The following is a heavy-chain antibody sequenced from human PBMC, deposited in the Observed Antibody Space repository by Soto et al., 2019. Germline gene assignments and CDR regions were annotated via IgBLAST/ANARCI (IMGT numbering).Heavy chain of an antibody. D-gene: IGHD3-22*01. CDR3: ASVKHYYDSSGYRSRGFDP. CDR2: IYYSGST. Sequence: PSETLSLTCTVSGGSISSGGYYWSWIRQHPGKGLEWVGYIYYSGSTYYNPSLKSRVTISVDTSKNQFSLKLSSVTAADTAVYYCASVKHYYDSSGYRSRGFDPWGQGTLVTVSS. J-gene: IGHJ5*02. V-gene: IGHV4-31*03. CDR1: GGSISSGGYY.